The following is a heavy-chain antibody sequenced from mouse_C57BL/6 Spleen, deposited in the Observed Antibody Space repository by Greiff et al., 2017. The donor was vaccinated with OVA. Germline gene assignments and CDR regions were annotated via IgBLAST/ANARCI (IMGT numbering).Heavy chain of an antibody. Sequence: VQLQESGPELVKPGASVKISCKASGYTFTSYWMHWVKQRPGQGLEWIGVIDPSDSYTNYNQKFKGKATLTVDTSSSTAYMQLSSLTSEDSAVYYCARRPGSSYRYFDVWGTGTTVTVSS. J-gene: IGHJ1*03. CDR1: GYTFTSYW. CDR3: ARRPGSSYRYFDV. D-gene: IGHD1-1*01. V-gene: IGHV1-59*01. CDR2: IDPSDSYT.